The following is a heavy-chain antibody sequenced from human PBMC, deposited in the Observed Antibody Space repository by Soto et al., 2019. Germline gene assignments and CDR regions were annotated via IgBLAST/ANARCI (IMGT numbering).Heavy chain of an antibody. V-gene: IGHV3-30*18. CDR2: VSYEGSSK. Sequence: QVQLVESGGGVVQPGRSLRLSCAASGFSFSNFGMHWVRQAPGKGLEWAAVVSYEGSSKHYADSVKGRFTISRDNSKNTVYRQMDSPRHEETAVYYCAKPITISRDSRGRGALIDSWGQGTLVTVSS. D-gene: IGHD3-3*01. CDR1: GFSFSNFG. CDR3: AKPITISRDSRGRGALIDS. J-gene: IGHJ4*02.